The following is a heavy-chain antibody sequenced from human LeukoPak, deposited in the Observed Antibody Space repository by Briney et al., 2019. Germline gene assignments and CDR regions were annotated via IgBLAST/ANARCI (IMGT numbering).Heavy chain of an antibody. CDR1: GGSISSYY. CDR2: IYYSGST. V-gene: IGHV4-59*01. Sequence: SETLSLTCTVSGGSISSYYWSWLRQPPGKGLEWIGYIYYSGSTNYNPSLKSRVTISVDTSKNQFSLKLSSVTAADTAVYYCARNYDFWSGYSRIIWFDPWGQGTLVTVSS. CDR3: ARNYDFWSGYSRIIWFDP. J-gene: IGHJ5*02. D-gene: IGHD3-3*01.